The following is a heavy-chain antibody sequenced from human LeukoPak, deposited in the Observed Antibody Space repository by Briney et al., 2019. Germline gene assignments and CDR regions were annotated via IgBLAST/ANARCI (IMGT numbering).Heavy chain of an antibody. J-gene: IGHJ3*02. CDR3: ARPLGYYDSSGYYHANDAFDI. CDR1: GGSISSYY. CDR2: INHSGGT. D-gene: IGHD3-22*01. V-gene: IGHV4-34*01. Sequence: PSETLSLTCTVSGGSISSYYWSWIRQPPGKGLEWIGEINHSGGTNYNPSLKSRVTISVDTSKNQFSLKLSSVTAADTAVYYCARPLGYYDSSGYYHANDAFDIWGQGTMVTVSS.